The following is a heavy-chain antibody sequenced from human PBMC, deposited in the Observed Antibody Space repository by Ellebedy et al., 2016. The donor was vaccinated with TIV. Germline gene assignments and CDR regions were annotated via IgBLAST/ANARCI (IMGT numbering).Heavy chain of an antibody. V-gene: IGHV3-23*01. Sequence: GESLKISCAASGFTFSSYAMSWVRQAPGKGLEWVSAISGNGASTYYADSVKGRFTISRDNSKNTLYLQLNSLRAEDKAVYYCAKFRSGDGYNPSGKEEYYYYGMDVWGQGTTVTVSS. CDR1: GFTFSSYA. CDR2: ISGNGAST. D-gene: IGHD5-24*01. J-gene: IGHJ6*02. CDR3: AKFRSGDGYNPSGKEEYYYYGMDV.